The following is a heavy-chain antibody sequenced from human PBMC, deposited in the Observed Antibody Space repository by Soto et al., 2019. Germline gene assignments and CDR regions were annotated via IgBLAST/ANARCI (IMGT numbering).Heavy chain of an antibody. J-gene: IGHJ1*01. CDR3: ARVCGVGAPPGADY. CDR1: GGIFSSYA. Sequence: QVQLVQSGAEVKKPGSSVKVSCKASGGIFSSYAISWLRQAPGQGLEWMGAVIPILGQPYYAQRLQGRVTITADESARTANRGLGSWRSEAPAVYFCARVCGVGAPPGADYGDQGTLVTFSS. CDR2: VIPILGQP. D-gene: IGHD3-10*01. V-gene: IGHV1-69*01.